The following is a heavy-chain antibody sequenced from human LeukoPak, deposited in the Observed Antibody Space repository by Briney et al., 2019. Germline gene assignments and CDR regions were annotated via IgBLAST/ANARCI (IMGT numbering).Heavy chain of an antibody. J-gene: IGHJ6*03. CDR1: GFTFSSYS. V-gene: IGHV3-48*01. CDR2: ISSSSSTI. D-gene: IGHD1-1*01. Sequence: GGSLRLSCAASGFTFSSYSMNWVRQAPGKGLEWVSYISSSSSTIYYADSVKGRFTISRDNAKNSLYLQMNSLRAEDTAVHYCAKDHDGTPRYYYMDVWGKGTTVTVSS. CDR3: AKDHDGTPRYYYMDV.